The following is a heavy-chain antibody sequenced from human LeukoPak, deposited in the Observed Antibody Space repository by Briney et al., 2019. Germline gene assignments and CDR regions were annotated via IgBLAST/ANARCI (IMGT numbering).Heavy chain of an antibody. CDR2: IKQDGSEN. CDR1: GFTFSNYW. Sequence: PGGTLRLSCAASGFTFSNYWMSWVRQAPGKGLEWVANIKQDGSENNYVGSVKRRFTISRDNAKSLLYLQMNSLRAEDTALYYCARALLVRNGYNYSPNYFDYWGQGTLVTVSS. V-gene: IGHV3-7*05. J-gene: IGHJ4*02. CDR3: ARALLVRNGYNYSPNYFDY. D-gene: IGHD5-24*01.